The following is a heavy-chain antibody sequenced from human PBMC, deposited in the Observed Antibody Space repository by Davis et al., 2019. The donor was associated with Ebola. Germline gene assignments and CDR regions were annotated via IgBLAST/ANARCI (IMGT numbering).Heavy chain of an antibody. CDR2: MNPNSGNT. Sequence: ASVKVSCKASGYTFTGYYMHWVRQAPGQGLEWMGWMNPNSGNTGYAQKFQGRVTMTRNTSISTAYMELSSLRSEDTAVYYCARGFLTWEDYWGQGTLVTVSS. J-gene: IGHJ4*02. CDR3: ARGFLTWEDY. CDR1: GYTFTGYY. D-gene: IGHD1-26*01. V-gene: IGHV1-8*02.